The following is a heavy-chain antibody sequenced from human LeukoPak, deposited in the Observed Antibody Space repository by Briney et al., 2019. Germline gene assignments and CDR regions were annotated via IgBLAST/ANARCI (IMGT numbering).Heavy chain of an antibody. Sequence: GSLRLSCAASGFTFDDYTMHWVRQAPGKGLEWVSLISWDGVNTDYADSVRGRFTISRDNSKNTLFLQMNSLRPEDTAVYYCAKDLSIVGATGANWFDPWGQGTLVTVSS. V-gene: IGHV3-43*01. CDR3: AKDLSIVGATGANWFDP. J-gene: IGHJ5*02. D-gene: IGHD1-26*01. CDR2: ISWDGVNT. CDR1: GFTFDDYT.